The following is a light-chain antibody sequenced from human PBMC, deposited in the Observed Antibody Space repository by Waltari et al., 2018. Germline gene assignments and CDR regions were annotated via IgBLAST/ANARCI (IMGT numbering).Light chain of an antibody. J-gene: IGKJ4*01. CDR3: QQYDISPLT. CDR1: QTVRTTY. CDR2: GAS. V-gene: IGKV3-20*01. Sequence: EIVLTHSPGTLSLSPGPRATLSCRASQTVRTTYLAWYQQKPGQAPTLVIYGASSRAAGIPDRCSGSGSGTDFSLTISSLEPEDFAVYYCQQYDISPLTFGGGTKVEIK.